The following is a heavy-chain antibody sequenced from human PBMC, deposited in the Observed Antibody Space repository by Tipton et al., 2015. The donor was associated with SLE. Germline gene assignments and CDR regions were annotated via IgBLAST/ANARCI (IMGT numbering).Heavy chain of an antibody. D-gene: IGHD3-16*01. CDR3: VRGGGWFDP. Sequence: TLSLTCTVSGGSISSYYWSWIRQPPGKGLEWIGYIYYSGSTNYNPSLKSRVTISVDTSKNQFSVKMSSVTAADTAVYYCVRGGGWFDPWGQGTLVTVSS. V-gene: IGHV4-59*12. J-gene: IGHJ5*02. CDR2: IYYSGST. CDR1: GGSISSYY.